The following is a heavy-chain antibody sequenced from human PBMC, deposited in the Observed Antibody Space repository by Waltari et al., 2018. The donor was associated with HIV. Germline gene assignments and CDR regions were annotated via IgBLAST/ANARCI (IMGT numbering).Heavy chain of an antibody. CDR3: ARDINGGWGY. J-gene: IGHJ4*02. D-gene: IGHD7-27*01. CDR2: ISRSSSSI. V-gene: IGHV3-48*01. Sequence: EVQLVESGGGLFQPGGSRRLSCAASGFPFSNYTMNWVRQDPGKGLEWVSYISRSSSSIFYADSVKGRFTISRDNAKNSLYLQMNSLGVEDTAVYYCARDINGGWGYWGQGTLVTVAS. CDR1: GFPFSNYT.